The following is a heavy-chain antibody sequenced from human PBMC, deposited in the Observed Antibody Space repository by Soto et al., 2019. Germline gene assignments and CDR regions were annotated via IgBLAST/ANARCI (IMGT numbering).Heavy chain of an antibody. D-gene: IGHD6-6*01. CDR3: AKDSSGLSVWPPFDY. V-gene: IGHV3-23*01. CDR2: ISGSGGST. J-gene: IGHJ4*02. Sequence: GGSLRRSCAASGFTFSSYAMSWVRQAPGKGLEWVSAISGSGGSTYYADSVKGRFTISRDNSKNTLYLQMNSLRAEDTAVYYCAKDSSGLSVWPPFDYWGQGTLVTVSS. CDR1: GFTFSSYA.